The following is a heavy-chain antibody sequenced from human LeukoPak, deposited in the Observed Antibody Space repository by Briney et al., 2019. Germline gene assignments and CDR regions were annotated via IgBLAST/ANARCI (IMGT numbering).Heavy chain of an antibody. CDR1: GGSFSGYY. J-gene: IGHJ5*02. Sequence: PSETLSLTCAVYGGSFSGYYWSWIRQPPGKGLEWIGEINHSGSTNYNPSLKSRVTISVDTSKNQFPLKLSSVTAADTAVYYCARGWYSSSWSPPRGFDPWGQGTLVTVSP. CDR3: ARGWYSSSWSPPRGFDP. CDR2: INHSGST. D-gene: IGHD6-13*01. V-gene: IGHV4-34*01.